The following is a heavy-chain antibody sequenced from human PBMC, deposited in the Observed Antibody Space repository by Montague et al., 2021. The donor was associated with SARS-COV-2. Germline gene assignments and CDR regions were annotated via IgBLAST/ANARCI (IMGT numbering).Heavy chain of an antibody. CDR3: ARGRPVQGSFRHFDSISSGALDI. CDR2: INQCGAP. D-gene: IGHD3-9*01. V-gene: IGHV4-34*01. CDR1: RGSFSNYY. J-gene: IGHJ3*02. Sequence: SETLSLTCAVSRGSFSNYYWTWIRQSPGKGLEWIGEINQCGAPNYTPSXXSGVTISLDTSKKQISLKLNSVTVADTAVFFCARGRPVQGSFRHFDSISSGALDIWAQGSLVIVSS.